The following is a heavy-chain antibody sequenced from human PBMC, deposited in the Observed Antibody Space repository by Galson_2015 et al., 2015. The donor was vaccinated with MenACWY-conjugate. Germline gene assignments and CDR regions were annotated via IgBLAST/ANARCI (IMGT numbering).Heavy chain of an antibody. CDR1: GDSFTTYW. V-gene: IGHV5-51*01. CDR2: ISPGDSYT. CDR3: TRHPPGGRGMDV. J-gene: IGHJ6*02. D-gene: IGHD1-26*01. Sequence: SGAEVKKPGESLKISCRGSGDSFTTYWIGWVRQMPGKGLEWMGFISPGDSYTRYNPAFQGQVTISADKSISTAYLQWNSLQASDTAMYYCTRHPPGGRGMDVWGQGTTVTVSS.